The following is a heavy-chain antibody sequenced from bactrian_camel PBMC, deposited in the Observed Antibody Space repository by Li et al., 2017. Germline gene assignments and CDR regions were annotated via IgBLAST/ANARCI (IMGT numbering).Heavy chain of an antibody. D-gene: IGHD6*01. Sequence: HVQLVESGGGSVQAGGSLRLSCVASLDGRHCMAWFRQAPGKEREGVAGISAGGGRPYYANAAKDRFTISQDNAKHTLDLQMSSLTPEDTAVYYCAAESWVHDGDCRTSGDWGQGTQVTVS. V-gene: IGHV3S1*01. J-gene: IGHJ4*01. CDR2: ISAGGGRP. CDR1: LDGRHC. CDR3: AAESWVHDGDCRTSGD.